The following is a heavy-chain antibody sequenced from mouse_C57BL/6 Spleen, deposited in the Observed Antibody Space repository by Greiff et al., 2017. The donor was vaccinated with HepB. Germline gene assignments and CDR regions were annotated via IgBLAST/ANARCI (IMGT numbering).Heavy chain of an antibody. J-gene: IGHJ3*01. D-gene: IGHD2-3*01. Sequence: VQLQQPGAELVKPGASVKLSCKASGYTFTSYWMHWVKQRPGQGLEWIGMIHPNSGSTNYNEKFKSKATLTVDKSSSTAYMQLSSLTSEDSAVYYCARDGGLAWFAYWGQGTLVTVSA. CDR1: GYTFTSYW. CDR2: IHPNSGST. V-gene: IGHV1-64*01. CDR3: ARDGGLAWFAY.